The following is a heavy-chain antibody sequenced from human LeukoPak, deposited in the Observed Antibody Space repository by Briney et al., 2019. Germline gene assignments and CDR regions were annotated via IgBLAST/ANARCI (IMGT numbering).Heavy chain of an antibody. CDR2: ISSTSGYI. V-gene: IGHV3-21*01. Sequence: GGSLRLSCAASGFSFNTYSMDWVRQAPGKGLEWVSSISSTSGYIYYADSVKGRFTISRDSAKNSLYLQMNSLRAEDTAVYYCARGQTAVAGTVDYWGQGTLVTVSS. D-gene: IGHD6-19*01. CDR1: GFSFNTYS. CDR3: ARGQTAVAGTVDY. J-gene: IGHJ4*02.